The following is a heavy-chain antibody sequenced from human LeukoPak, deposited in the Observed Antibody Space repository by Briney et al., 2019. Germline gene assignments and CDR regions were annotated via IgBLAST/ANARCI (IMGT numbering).Heavy chain of an antibody. V-gene: IGHV3-21*04. CDR3: AKVARFSSRQIVPSWGIDY. D-gene: IGHD2-8*01. CDR2: ISSSSSYI. Sequence: PGGSLRLSCAASGFTFSSYSMNWVRQAPGKGLEWVSSISSSSSYIYYADSVKGRFTISRDNAKNSLYLQMNSLRAEDTAVYYCAKVARFSSRQIVPSWGIDYWGQGTLVTVSS. J-gene: IGHJ4*02. CDR1: GFTFSSYS.